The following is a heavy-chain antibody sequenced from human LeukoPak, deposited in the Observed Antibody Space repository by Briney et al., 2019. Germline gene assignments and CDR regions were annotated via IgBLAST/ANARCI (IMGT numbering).Heavy chain of an antibody. Sequence: PGESLILSCAASGFTLSNYWRNWVRQAPGKGLEWVSTIPGSGNHTFYAHAVSRRFTRYRNSYGHTLYLQTSSLTVEETAIYFCAKSSICGGTYCTNSDNWGQGTLVTVSS. V-gene: IGHV3-23*01. CDR1: GFTLSNYW. CDR2: IPGSGNHT. J-gene: IGHJ4*02. CDR3: AKSSICGGTYCTNSDN. D-gene: IGHD2-21*01.